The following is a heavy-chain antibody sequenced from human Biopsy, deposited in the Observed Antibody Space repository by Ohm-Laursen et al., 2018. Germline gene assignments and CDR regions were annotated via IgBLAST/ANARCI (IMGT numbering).Heavy chain of an antibody. D-gene: IGHD2/OR15-2a*01. J-gene: IGHJ6*02. CDR2: ISGSGVTK. Sequence: SLRLSCAASGFPVSDYYMSWIRQAPGKGLEWLSYISGSGVTKMYADSVKGRFTVSRDNAKNSLYLEMNNLTVEDTAVYYCARATNSTGWPYYYFYGMDVWGQGTTVTVSS. CDR3: ARATNSTGWPYYYFYGMDV. V-gene: IGHV3-11*01. CDR1: GFPVSDYY.